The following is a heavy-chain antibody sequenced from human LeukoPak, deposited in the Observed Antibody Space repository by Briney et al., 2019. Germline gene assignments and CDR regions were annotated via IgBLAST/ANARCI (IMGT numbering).Heavy chain of an antibody. CDR3: ARRIAVAASTWFDP. J-gene: IGHJ5*02. CDR1: GGSISSSSYY. D-gene: IGHD6-19*01. Sequence: PSETLSLTCTVSGGSISSSSYYWGWIRQPPGKGLEWIGSIYYSGSTYYNPSLKSRVTISVDTSKNQFSLKLSSVTAADTAVYYCARRIAVAASTWFDPWGQGALVTVSS. CDR2: IYYSGST. V-gene: IGHV4-39*01.